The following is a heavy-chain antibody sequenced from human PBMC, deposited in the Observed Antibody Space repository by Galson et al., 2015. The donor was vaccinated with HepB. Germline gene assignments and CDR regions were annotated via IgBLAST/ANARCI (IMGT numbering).Heavy chain of an antibody. CDR2: IYSGGST. J-gene: IGHJ4*02. CDR1: GFTVSSNY. CDR3: ARGGPNDFWSGYSSYYSDY. D-gene: IGHD3-3*01. V-gene: IGHV3-53*01. Sequence: SLRLSCAASGFTVSSNYMSWVRQAPGKGLEWVSVIYSGGSTYYADSVKGRFTISRDNSKNTLYLQMNSLRAEDTAVYYCARGGPNDFWSGYSSYYSDYWGQGTLVTVSS.